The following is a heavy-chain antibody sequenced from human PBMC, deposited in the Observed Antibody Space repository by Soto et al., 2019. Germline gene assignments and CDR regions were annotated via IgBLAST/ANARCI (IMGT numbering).Heavy chain of an antibody. CDR3: ARDRYYGSGNYNYFDY. CDR2: INTGNGHT. D-gene: IGHD3-10*01. V-gene: IGHV1-3*04. Sequence: ASVKVSCKASGYTFNKYTIHWVRQAPGQRLEWIGCINTGNGHTQYSQKFQGRVTINRDTSASTAYMELNSLKSEDTAIYYCARDRYYGSGNYNYFDYWAQGTPVTVSS. J-gene: IGHJ4*02. CDR1: GYTFNKYT.